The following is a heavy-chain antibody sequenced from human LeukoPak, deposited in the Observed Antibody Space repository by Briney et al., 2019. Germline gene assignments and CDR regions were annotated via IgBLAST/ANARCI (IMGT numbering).Heavy chain of an antibody. Sequence: SQTLSLTCTVSGGSISSGDYYWSWIRQPPGKGLEWIAYMYYSGSTYYNPSLKSRVTMSADTSKNQLSLKLSSVTAADTAVYYCARPYYYDSRVDPWGKGILVTVSS. J-gene: IGHJ5*02. CDR2: MYYSGST. D-gene: IGHD3-22*01. CDR3: ARPYYYDSRVDP. CDR1: GGSISSGDYY. V-gene: IGHV4-30-4*01.